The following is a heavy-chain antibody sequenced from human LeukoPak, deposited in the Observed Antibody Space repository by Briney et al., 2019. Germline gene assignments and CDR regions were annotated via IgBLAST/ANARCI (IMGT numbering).Heavy chain of an antibody. D-gene: IGHD7-27*01. CDR2: IYTSGST. J-gene: IGHJ4*02. Sequence: SETLSLTCTVSGGSISSYYWSWIRQPAGKGLEWIGRIYTSGSTNYNPSLKSRVTMSVDTSKNQFSLKLSSVTAADTAVYYCARAGDHSKSGSIDYWGQGTLVTVSS. CDR3: ARAGDHSKSGSIDY. V-gene: IGHV4-4*07. CDR1: GGSISSYY.